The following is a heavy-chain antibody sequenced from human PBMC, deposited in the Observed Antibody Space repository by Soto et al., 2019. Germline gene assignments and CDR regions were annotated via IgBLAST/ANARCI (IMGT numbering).Heavy chain of an antibody. V-gene: IGHV3-73*01. Sequence: EVQLVESGGGLVQPGGSLKLSCAASGFAFSGFALHWVRQTSGRGLEWIGRIRTKSNNYATEYAASVNGKFIISRDDSENTAYLQMNSLRTEDTALYYCWRLRSSWSKEAFDLWGQGTMVTVSP. CDR1: GFAFSGFA. CDR2: IRTKSNNYAT. CDR3: WRLRSSWSKEAFDL. J-gene: IGHJ3*01. D-gene: IGHD6-13*01.